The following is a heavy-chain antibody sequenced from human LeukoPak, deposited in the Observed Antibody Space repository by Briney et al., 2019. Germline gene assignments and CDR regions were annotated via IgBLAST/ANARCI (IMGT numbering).Heavy chain of an antibody. Sequence: PGGSLRLSCAASGFTFASYAMSWVRQAPGKGLEWVSAISGSGGSTYYADSVKGRFTISRDNSKNTLYLQMNSLRAEDTAVYYCAKASVSGSYLPGDYWGQGTLVTVSS. J-gene: IGHJ4*02. D-gene: IGHD1-26*01. CDR3: AKASVSGSYLPGDY. CDR1: GFTFASYA. CDR2: ISGSGGST. V-gene: IGHV3-23*01.